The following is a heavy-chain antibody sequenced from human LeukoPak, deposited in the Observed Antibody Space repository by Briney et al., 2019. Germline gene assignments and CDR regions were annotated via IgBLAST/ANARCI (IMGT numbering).Heavy chain of an antibody. CDR2: ISGSGGST. J-gene: IGHJ4*02. D-gene: IGHD6-19*01. CDR3: AKAPGYSSGWYSRY. V-gene: IGHV3-23*01. CDR1: GFPFSSYA. Sequence: GSLRLSCAASGFPFSSYAMSWVRQAPGKGLEWVSAISGSGGSTYYADSVKGRFTISRDNSKNTLYLQMNSLRAEDTAVYYCAKAPGYSSGWYSRYWGQGTLVTVSS.